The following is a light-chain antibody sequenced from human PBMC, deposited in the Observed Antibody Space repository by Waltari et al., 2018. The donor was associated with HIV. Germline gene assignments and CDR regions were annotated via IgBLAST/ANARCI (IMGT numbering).Light chain of an antibody. CDR2: EVT. J-gene: IGLJ1*01. Sequence: QSALTQPASVSGSPGQSITIPCTGTSSNVGSDDLVSWYQQHPGEAPTLIIFEVTKRPSGVSNRFSGSKSGNTASLTISGLQAEDEADYYCCSCPRSGIRYVFGTGTKVTVL. V-gene: IGLV2-23*02. CDR3: CSCPRSGIRYV. CDR1: SSNVGSDDL.